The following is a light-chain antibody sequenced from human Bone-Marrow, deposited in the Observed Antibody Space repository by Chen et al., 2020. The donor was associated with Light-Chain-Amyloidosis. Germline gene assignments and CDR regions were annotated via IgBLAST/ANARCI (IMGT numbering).Light chain of an antibody. Sequence: EMVMTQSPATLSVSPGERATLSCRTSQTVNSNLAWYQQKPGQAPRLLIYDASTRATGVPDRFSGSGSGTEFTLTIRSLQSEDFAVYICQQYNDWPPLLGGGTKVEIK. CDR1: QTVNSN. V-gene: IGKV3-15*01. CDR2: DAS. J-gene: IGKJ4*01. CDR3: QQYNDWPPL.